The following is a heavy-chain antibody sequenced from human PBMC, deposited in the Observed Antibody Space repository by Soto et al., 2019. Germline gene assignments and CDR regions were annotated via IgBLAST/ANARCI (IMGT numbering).Heavy chain of an antibody. Sequence: EVQLVESGGGLVQPGGSLRLSCAASGFTVSSNYMSWVRQAPGKGLEWVSVIYSGGSTYYADSVKGRFTISRDNSKNTLYLQMNSLRAEDTAVYYCARWRRSIRRPYYYYYGMDVWGQGTTVTVSS. CDR3: ARWRRSIRRPYYYYYGMDV. V-gene: IGHV3-66*01. CDR1: GFTVSSNY. J-gene: IGHJ6*02. D-gene: IGHD1-20*01. CDR2: IYSGGST.